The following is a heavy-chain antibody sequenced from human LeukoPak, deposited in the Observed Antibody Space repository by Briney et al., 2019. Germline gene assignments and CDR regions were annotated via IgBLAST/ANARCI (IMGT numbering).Heavy chain of an antibody. CDR1: GGSFSGYY. CDR3: ARGYSSSWYSPYYFDY. CDR2: INHSGST. Sequence: SETLSLTCAVYGGSFSGYYWSWIRQPPGKGLEWIGEINHSGSTNYNPSLKSRVTISVDTSKNQFSLKLSSVTAADTAVYYCARGYSSSWYSPYYFDYWGQGTLVTVSS. D-gene: IGHD6-13*01. J-gene: IGHJ4*02. V-gene: IGHV4-34*01.